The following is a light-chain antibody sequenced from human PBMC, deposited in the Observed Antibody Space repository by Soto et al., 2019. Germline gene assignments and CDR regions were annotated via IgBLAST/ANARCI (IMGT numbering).Light chain of an antibody. CDR3: CSFAGGSTYVV. J-gene: IGLJ2*01. CDR2: EVT. Sequence: QSALTQPASVSGSPGQSITISCIGTSSDVGNYELVSWYQQLPGKAPKLIIYEVTKRPSGVPNRFSGSKSGNTASLTISGLLAEDEADYHCCSFAGGSTYVVFGGGTNLTVL. CDR1: SSDVGNYEL. V-gene: IGLV2-23*02.